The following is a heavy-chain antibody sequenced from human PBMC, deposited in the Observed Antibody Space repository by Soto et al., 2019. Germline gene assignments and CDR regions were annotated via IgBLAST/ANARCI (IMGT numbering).Heavy chain of an antibody. V-gene: IGHV3-15*01. J-gene: IGHJ4*02. CDR2: IKSKTDGRIT. Sequence: GRPLRLSCTDSGFKFSDACMSCVRQAPGKGLEWVGRIKSKTDGRITHYAAPVKGRFTISRDDSKDALYLRMNRLKTEDTAGYYGTTDDPINIHWGQGALVTVSS. CDR1: GFKFSDAC. D-gene: IGHD2-2*02. CDR3: TTDDPINIH.